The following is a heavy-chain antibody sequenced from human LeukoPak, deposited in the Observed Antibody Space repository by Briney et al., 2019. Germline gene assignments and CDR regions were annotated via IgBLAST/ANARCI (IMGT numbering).Heavy chain of an antibody. V-gene: IGHV3-30*02. CDR3: ARDSSMLRGPLVIYYFDF. CDR1: GFTVSSNS. CDR2: IRYDGSNK. Sequence: GGSLRLSCAVSGFTVSSNSMSWVRQAPGKGLEWVAFIRYDGSNKYYADSVKGRFAISRDNSKNTLYLQMNSLRVEDTAVYYCARDSSMLRGPLVIYYFDFWGQGTLVTVSS. D-gene: IGHD3-10*01. J-gene: IGHJ4*02.